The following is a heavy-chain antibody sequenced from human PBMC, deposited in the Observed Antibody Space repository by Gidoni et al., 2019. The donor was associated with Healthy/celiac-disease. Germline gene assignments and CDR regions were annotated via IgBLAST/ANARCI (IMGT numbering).Heavy chain of an antibody. J-gene: IGHJ4*02. CDR2: IIPIFGTA. V-gene: IGHV1-69*01. CDR3: ARVEKGYYYGSGSYFDY. Sequence: QVQLVQSGAEVKQPGSSVQVSCTASGGTFTSSAISWVRQAPGQGLEWMGGIIPIFGTANYAQKFQGRVTITADESKSTAYMELSSLRSEDTAVYYCARVEKGYYYGSGSYFDYWGQGTLVTVSS. CDR1: GGTFTSSA. D-gene: IGHD3-10*01.